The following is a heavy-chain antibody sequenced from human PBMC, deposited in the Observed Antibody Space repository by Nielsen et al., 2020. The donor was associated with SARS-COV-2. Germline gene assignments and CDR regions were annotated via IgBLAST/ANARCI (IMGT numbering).Heavy chain of an antibody. Sequence: GGSLRLSCTASGFTFTAYWMHWVRQAPGKGLEWVAVISYDGSNKYYADSVKGRFTISRDNSKNTLYLQMNSLRAEDTAVYYCARSSGSAFDIWGQGTMVTVSS. CDR2: ISYDGSNK. CDR3: ARSSGSAFDI. D-gene: IGHD6-19*01. J-gene: IGHJ3*02. V-gene: IGHV3-30*03. CDR1: GFTFTAYW.